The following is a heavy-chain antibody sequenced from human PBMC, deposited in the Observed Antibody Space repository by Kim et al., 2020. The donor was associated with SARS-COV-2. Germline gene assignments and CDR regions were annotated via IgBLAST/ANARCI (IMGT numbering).Heavy chain of an antibody. Sequence: GGSLRLSCAASGFTFGDYAMHWVRQAPGKGLEWVSGISWNSGSIGYADSVKGRFTISRDNAKNSLYLQMNSLRAEDTALYYCAKAEVPAAAGLMDVWGKGTTVTVSS. CDR2: ISWNSGSI. D-gene: IGHD6-13*01. CDR3: AKAEVPAAAGLMDV. J-gene: IGHJ6*03. CDR1: GFTFGDYA. V-gene: IGHV3-9*01.